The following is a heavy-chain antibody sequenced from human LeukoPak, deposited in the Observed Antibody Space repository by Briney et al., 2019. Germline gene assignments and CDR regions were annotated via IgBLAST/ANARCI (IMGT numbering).Heavy chain of an antibody. V-gene: IGHV4-61*02. CDR3: AREAIVVVPAAHYYMDV. CDR1: GGSISSGSYY. D-gene: IGHD2-2*01. J-gene: IGHJ6*03. CDR2: IYTSGST. Sequence: SETLSLTXTVSGGSISSGSYYWSWIRQPAGKGLEWIGRIYTSGSTNYNPSLKSRVTISVDTSKNQFSLKLSSVTAADTAVYYCAREAIVVVPAAHYYMDVWGKGTTVTVSS.